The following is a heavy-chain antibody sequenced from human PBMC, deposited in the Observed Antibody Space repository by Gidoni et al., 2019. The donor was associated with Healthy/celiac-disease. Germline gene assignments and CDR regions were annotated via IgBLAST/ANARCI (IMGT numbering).Heavy chain of an antibody. D-gene: IGHD6-13*01. CDR3: ARAAYSSSWYAWAGWFDP. Sequence: QLQLQESGPGLVKPSETLSLTCTVSGGSISSSTYYWGWIRQPPGKGLEWIGSIYYSGSTYYNPSLKSRVTISVDTSKNQFSLKLSSVTAADTAVYYCARAAYSSSWYAWAGWFDPWGQGTLVTVSS. CDR1: GGSISSSTYY. CDR2: IYYSGST. J-gene: IGHJ5*02. V-gene: IGHV4-39*07.